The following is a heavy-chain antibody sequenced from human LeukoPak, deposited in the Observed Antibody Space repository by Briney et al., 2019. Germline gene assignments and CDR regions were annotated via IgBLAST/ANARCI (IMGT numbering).Heavy chain of an antibody. CDR3: ARGRGEGRGIAMVRGVRAPSYNWFDP. V-gene: IGHV4-39*07. J-gene: IGHJ5*02. CDR1: GGSISSSTYY. Sequence: SETLSLTCTVSGGSISSSTYYWGWIRQPPGKGLEWIGSMYYSSGNTYYNPSLKSRYTIAVDTSKTQFSLKLSSVTAADTAVYYCARGRGEGRGIAMVRGVRAPSYNWFDPWGHGTQVTVSS. D-gene: IGHD3-10*01. CDR2: MYYSSGNT.